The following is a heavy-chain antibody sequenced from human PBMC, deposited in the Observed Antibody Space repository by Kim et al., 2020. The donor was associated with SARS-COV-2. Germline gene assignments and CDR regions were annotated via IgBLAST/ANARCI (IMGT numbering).Heavy chain of an antibody. Sequence: GGSLRLSCAASGFTFSDYYMSWIRQAPGKGLEWVSYISSSSSYTNYADSVKGRFTISRDNAKNSLYLQMNSLRAEDTAVYYCAGGEDTAMADYWGQGTLVTVSS. J-gene: IGHJ4*02. CDR1: GFTFSDYY. D-gene: IGHD5-18*01. CDR2: ISSSSSYT. CDR3: AGGEDTAMADY. V-gene: IGHV3-11*06.